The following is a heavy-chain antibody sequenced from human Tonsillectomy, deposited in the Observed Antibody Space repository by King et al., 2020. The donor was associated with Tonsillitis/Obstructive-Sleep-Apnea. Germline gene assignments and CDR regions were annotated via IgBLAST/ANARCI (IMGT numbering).Heavy chain of an antibody. CDR2: TYYRSKWYN. Sequence: VQLQQSGPGLVKPSQTLSLTCAISGDSVSSNSAAWSWIRQSPSRGLEWLGRTYYRSKWYNDYAVSVKSRITINPDTSKNQFSLQLNSVTPEDTAVYYCARETIITGALDYYYYMDVWGKGTTVTVSS. J-gene: IGHJ6*03. D-gene: IGHD1-20*01. V-gene: IGHV6-1*01. CDR3: ARETIITGALDYYYYMDV. CDR1: GDSVSSNSAA.